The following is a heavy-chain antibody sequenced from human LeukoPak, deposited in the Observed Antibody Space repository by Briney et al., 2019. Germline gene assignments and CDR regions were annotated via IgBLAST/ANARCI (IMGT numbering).Heavy chain of an antibody. J-gene: IGHJ2*01. V-gene: IGHV4-39*07. CDR2: IYYSGST. CDR3: ARLWCSSSSCTIAAALYWYFDL. Sequence: SETLSLTCTVSGGSISSSSDYWGWIRQPPGKGLEWIGSIYYSGSTFYNPSLKSRVTISIDTSKKQFSLKLSSVTAADTAVYYCARLWCSSSSCTIAAALYWYFDLWGRGTLVTVSS. CDR1: GGSISSSSDY. D-gene: IGHD2-2*01.